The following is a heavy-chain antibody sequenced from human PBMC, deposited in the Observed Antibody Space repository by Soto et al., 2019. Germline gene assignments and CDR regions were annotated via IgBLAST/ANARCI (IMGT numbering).Heavy chain of an antibody. V-gene: IGHV5-51*01. J-gene: IGHJ3*01. Sequence: PGESLKICCKASGYGSTPFWIGWVRHMPGKGLEWMGFIYPGDSDTRYSPSFQDQVTISADKSITTAYLQWSSLKASDTAMYYCASRKKTTDAFDVWGQGTMVTVSS. CDR3: ASRKKTTDAFDV. CDR2: IYPGDSDT. CDR1: GYGSTPFW. D-gene: IGHD1-1*01.